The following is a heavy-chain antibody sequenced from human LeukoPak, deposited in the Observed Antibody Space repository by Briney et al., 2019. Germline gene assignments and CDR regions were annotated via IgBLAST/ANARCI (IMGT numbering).Heavy chain of an antibody. D-gene: IGHD3-10*01. J-gene: IGHJ4*02. CDR1: GGSISSYY. CDR3: ATTGAADGN. Sequence: PSETLSLTCTVSGGSISSYYWSWIRQPPGKGLEWIGEINHSGSTNYNPSLKSRVTISVDTSKNQFSLKLSSVTAADTAVYYCATTGAADGNWGQGTLVTVSS. V-gene: IGHV4-34*01. CDR2: INHSGST.